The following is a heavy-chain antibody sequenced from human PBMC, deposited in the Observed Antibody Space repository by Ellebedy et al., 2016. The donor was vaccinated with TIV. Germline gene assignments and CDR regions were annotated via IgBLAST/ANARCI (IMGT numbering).Heavy chain of an antibody. CDR2: IYQDGSQK. J-gene: IGHJ5*01. Sequence: GEFLKISCAASGFTFRSYWMGWVRQAPGKGLEWVANIYQDGSQKYYVDSVKGRFTISRDNAKNSLYLQMNSLKVEDTAVYYCARRGSYGDYAVQINNWFDSWGQGTLVTVYS. CDR3: ARRGSYGDYAVQINNWFDS. D-gene: IGHD4-17*01. CDR1: GFTFRSYW. V-gene: IGHV3-7*01.